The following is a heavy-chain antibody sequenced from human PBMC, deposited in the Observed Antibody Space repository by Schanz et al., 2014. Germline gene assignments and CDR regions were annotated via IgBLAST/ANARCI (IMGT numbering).Heavy chain of an antibody. CDR3: ARDAADFYDILTEEDY. V-gene: IGHV1-18*01. Sequence: QVPLVQSGAEVKKPGASVKVSCKASGYIFINSGISWVRQAPGQGLEWMGWISAYNGNTKYPQKLQGRVTMTTDTSTSTAYMELRSLRSDDTAVYYCARDAADFYDILTEEDYWGQGTLVTVSS. CDR2: ISAYNGNT. D-gene: IGHD3-9*01. J-gene: IGHJ4*02. CDR1: GYIFINSG.